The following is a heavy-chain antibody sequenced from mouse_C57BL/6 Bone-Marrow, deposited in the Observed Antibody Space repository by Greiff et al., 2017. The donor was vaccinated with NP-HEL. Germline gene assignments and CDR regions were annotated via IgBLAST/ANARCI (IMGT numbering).Heavy chain of an antibody. CDR2: IYPRSGNT. CDR1: GYTFTSYG. D-gene: IGHD1-2*01. J-gene: IGHJ2*01. CDR3: ARRGFFTTADY. V-gene: IGHV1-81*01. Sequence: VKLQESGAELARPGASVKLSCKASGYTFTSYGISWVKQRTGQGLEWIGEIYPRSGNTYYNEKFKGKATLTADKSSSTAYMELRSLTSEDSAVYFCARRGFFTTADYWGQGTTLTVSS.